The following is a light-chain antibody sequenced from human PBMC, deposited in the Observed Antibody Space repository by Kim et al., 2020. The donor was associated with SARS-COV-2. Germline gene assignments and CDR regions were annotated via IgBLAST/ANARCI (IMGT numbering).Light chain of an antibody. CDR2: AAS. CDR3: QQSYSTPWT. CDR1: QSISND. V-gene: IGKV1-39*01. Sequence: AYVRDRFTVECRASQSISNDLNWYQQKPGKAPKVLIYAASSMQSGVPSRLSGSGSGTDFTLTISSLQPEDFATYNCQQSYSTPWTFDQGTKVDVK. J-gene: IGKJ1*01.